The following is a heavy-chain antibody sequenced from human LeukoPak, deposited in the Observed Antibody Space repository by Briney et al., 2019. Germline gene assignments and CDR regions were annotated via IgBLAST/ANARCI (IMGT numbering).Heavy chain of an antibody. CDR2: IYHSGST. CDR3: ARDQDCSSTSCFNARPY. V-gene: IGHV4-30-2*01. D-gene: IGHD2-2*01. Sequence: SETLSLTCNVSGASITSGAYYWSWIRQPLGKGLEWIGYIYHSGSTYYNPSLRSRVTISLDRSRNQFSLKLSSVTAADTAMYYCARDQDCSSTSCFNARPYWGQGTLVTVSS. CDR1: GASITSGAYY. J-gene: IGHJ4*02.